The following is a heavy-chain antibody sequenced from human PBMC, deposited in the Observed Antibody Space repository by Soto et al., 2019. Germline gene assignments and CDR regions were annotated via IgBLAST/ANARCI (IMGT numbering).Heavy chain of an antibody. V-gene: IGHV2-5*02. CDR2: IYWDDDK. CDR1: GFSLSTSGVG. Sequence: QITLKESGPTLVRPTQTLTLTCTFSGFSLSTSGVGVGWIRQPPGKALEWLALIYWDDDKRYSPSLKSRLTISKDPSKNQVVLTMTNMDPVDTATYDCAHSPYWRSGFSLWGQGTLVTVSS. CDR3: AHSPYWRSGFSL. D-gene: IGHD1-1*01. J-gene: IGHJ4*02.